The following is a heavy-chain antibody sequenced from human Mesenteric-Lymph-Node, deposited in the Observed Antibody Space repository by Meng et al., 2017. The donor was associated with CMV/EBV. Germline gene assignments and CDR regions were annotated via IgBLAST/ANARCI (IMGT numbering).Heavy chain of an antibody. V-gene: IGHV4-31*02. CDR3: AREWAYSYDTSGYLKTPWFDP. CDR1: GVYY. J-gene: IGHJ5*02. D-gene: IGHD3-22*01. CDR2: IYHSGTT. Sequence: GVYYWSWIRQHPGKGLEWIAYIYHSGTTYYNPSLRSRVTISVDTSKNQFSLKLTSVTAADTAVYYCAREWAYSYDTSGYLKTPWFDPWGQGTLVTVSS.